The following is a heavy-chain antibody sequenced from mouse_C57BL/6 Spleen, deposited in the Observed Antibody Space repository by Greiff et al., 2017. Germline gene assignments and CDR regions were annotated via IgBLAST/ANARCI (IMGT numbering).Heavy chain of an antibody. V-gene: IGHV5-4*01. CDR1: GFTFSSYA. D-gene: IGHD1-1*01. Sequence: EVQLVESGGGLVKPGGSLKLSCAASGFTFSSYAMSWVRQTSEKRLEWVATISDGGSYTYYPDNVKGRFTISRDNAKNNLYLQMSHLKSEDTAMYYCARVVTTVVAWYFDVWGTGTTVTVSS. CDR3: ARVVTTVVAWYFDV. CDR2: ISDGGSYT. J-gene: IGHJ1*03.